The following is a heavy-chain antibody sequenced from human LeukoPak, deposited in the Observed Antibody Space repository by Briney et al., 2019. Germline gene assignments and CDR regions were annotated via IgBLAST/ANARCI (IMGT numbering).Heavy chain of an antibody. CDR1: GFTFSSYA. CDR2: ISGSGGST. CDR3: AKNGRGYSSDYFDY. D-gene: IGHD5-18*01. V-gene: IGHV3-23*01. Sequence: GGSLRLSCAASGFTFSSYAMSWVRQAPGKGLEWVSAISGSGGSTYYADSVKGRFTISRDNSKNTLYLQMNTLRPEDTAVYSCAKNGRGYSSDYFDYWGRGTLVTVSS. J-gene: IGHJ4*02.